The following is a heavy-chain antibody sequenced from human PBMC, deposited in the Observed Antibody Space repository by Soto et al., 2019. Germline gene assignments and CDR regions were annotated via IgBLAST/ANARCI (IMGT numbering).Heavy chain of an antibody. CDR1: GGTFSNYA. J-gene: IGHJ4*02. CDR2: IIPTFGTS. Sequence: QVQLVQSGAEVKKPGSSVKVSCKASGGTFSNYAINWVRQAPGQGLEWMGGIIPTFGTSNYAQKFLGRVTITAGESTSTAYMDLNSLRSEDTAVYYCATTRRYSSGGRCSYADYWGQGTQVTVSS. V-gene: IGHV1-69*01. D-gene: IGHD2-15*01. CDR3: ATTRRYSSGGRCSYADY.